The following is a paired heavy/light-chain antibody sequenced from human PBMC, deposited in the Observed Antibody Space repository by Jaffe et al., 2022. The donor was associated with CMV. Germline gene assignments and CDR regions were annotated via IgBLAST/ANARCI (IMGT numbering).Heavy chain of an antibody. J-gene: IGHJ3*02. CDR1: GFTFSSYA. Sequence: EVQLLESGGGLVQPGGSLRLSCAASGFTFSSYAMSWVRQAPGKGLEWVSAISGSGGSTYYADSVKGRFTISRDNSKNTLYLQMNSLRAEDTAVYYCAKDGRLLWFGSPAPDAFDIWGQGTMVTVSS. V-gene: IGHV3-23*01. CDR2: ISGSGGST. D-gene: IGHD3-10*01. CDR3: AKDGRLLWFGSPAPDAFDI.
Light chain of an antibody. V-gene: IGKV1-6*01. J-gene: IGKJ1*01. CDR1: QGIRND. CDR2: AAS. CDR3: LQDYNYPLT. Sequence: AIQMTQSPSSLSASVGDRVTITCRASQGIRNDLGWYQQKPGKAPKLLIYAASSLQSGVPSRFSGSGSGTDFTLTISSLQPEDFATYYCLQDYNYPLTFGQGTKVEIK.